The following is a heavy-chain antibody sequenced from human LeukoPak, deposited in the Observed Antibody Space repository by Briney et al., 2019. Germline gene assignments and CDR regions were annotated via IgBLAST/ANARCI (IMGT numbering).Heavy chain of an antibody. Sequence: SETLSLTCIVSGGSISSSSCYWAWIRQPPGTGLEWMGSIYDSGSTYFNPSLKSRVTISVDTSRNQFSLNLSSVTAADTAVYFCARHSGYSSSWLGYWGQGTLVTVSS. CDR3: ARHSGYSSSWLGY. CDR1: GGSISSSSCY. J-gene: IGHJ4*02. V-gene: IGHV4-39*01. D-gene: IGHD6-13*01. CDR2: IYDSGST.